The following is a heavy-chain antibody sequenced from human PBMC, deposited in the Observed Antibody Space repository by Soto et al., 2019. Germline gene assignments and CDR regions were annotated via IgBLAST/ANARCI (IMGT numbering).Heavy chain of an antibody. D-gene: IGHD2-15*01. CDR1: GFTFSSYA. CDR3: AKDIVVVVAAPGAFDI. J-gene: IGHJ3*02. V-gene: IGHV3-23*01. Sequence: GGSLRLSCAASGFTFSSYAMSWVRQAPGKGLEWVSAISGSGGSTYYADSVKGRFTISRDNSKNTLYLQMNSLRAEDTAVYYCAKDIVVVVAAPGAFDIWGQGTMVTVSS. CDR2: ISGSGGST.